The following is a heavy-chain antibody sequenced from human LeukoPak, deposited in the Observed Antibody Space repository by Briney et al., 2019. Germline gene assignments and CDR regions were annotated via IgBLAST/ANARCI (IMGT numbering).Heavy chain of an antibody. Sequence: ASVKVPCKASGYTFIGYYMHWVRQAPGQGLEWMGWINPNSGGTNYAQKFQGWVTMTRDTSISTAYMELSRLRSDDTAVYYCASSRYGSTWFDPWGQGTLVTVSS. J-gene: IGHJ5*02. CDR2: INPNSGGT. V-gene: IGHV1-2*04. D-gene: IGHD3-10*01. CDR3: ASSRYGSTWFDP. CDR1: GYTFIGYY.